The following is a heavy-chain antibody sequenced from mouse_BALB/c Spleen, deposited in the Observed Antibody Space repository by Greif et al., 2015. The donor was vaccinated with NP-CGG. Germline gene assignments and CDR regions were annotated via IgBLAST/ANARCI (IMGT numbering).Heavy chain of an antibody. CDR3: ARRNGNYYRDY. V-gene: IGHV1-7*01. Sequence: VQLQQSGAELAKPGASVKMSCKASGYTFTSYWMHWVKQRPGQGLEWIGYINPSTGYTEYNQKFKDKATLTADKSSSTVYMQLSRQASEDSADYYSARRNGNYYRDYWGQGAALTVSS. D-gene: IGHD2-1*01. J-gene: IGHJ2*01. CDR2: INPSTGYT. CDR1: GYTFTSYW.